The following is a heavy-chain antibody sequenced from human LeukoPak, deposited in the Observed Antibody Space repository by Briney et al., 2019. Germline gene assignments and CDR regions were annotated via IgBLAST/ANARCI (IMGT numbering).Heavy chain of an antibody. Sequence: GGSLRLSCAASGFTFSSYAMSWVRQAPGKGLEWVSAISGSGGSTYYADSVKGRFTISRDNSKNTLYLQMNSLRAEDTAVYYCAKFPTLYYDSSGAPGGGTWGQGTMVTVSS. CDR1: GFTFSSYA. D-gene: IGHD3-22*01. CDR3: AKFPTLYYDSSGAPGGGT. V-gene: IGHV3-23*01. CDR2: ISGSGGST. J-gene: IGHJ3*01.